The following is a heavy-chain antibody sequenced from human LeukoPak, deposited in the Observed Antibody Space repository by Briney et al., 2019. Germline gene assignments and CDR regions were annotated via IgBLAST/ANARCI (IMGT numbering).Heavy chain of an antibody. CDR3: ARGRSGSCIDP. J-gene: IGHJ5*02. CDR2: INHSGST. V-gene: IGHV4-34*01. CDR1: GGSFSGYY. Sequence: SETLSLTCAVYGGSFSGYYWSWIRQPPGKGLEWIGEINHSGSTNYNLSLKSRVTISVDTSKNQFSLKLSSVTAADTAVYYCARGRSGSCIDPWGQGTLVTVSS. D-gene: IGHD1-26*01.